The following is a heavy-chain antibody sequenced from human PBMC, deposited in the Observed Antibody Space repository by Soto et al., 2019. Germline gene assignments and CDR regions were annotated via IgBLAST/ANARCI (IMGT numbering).Heavy chain of an antibody. CDR2: IYYSGST. Sequence: SETLSLTCTVSGGSISSYYWSWIRQPPGKGLEWIGYIYYSGSTNYNPSLKSRVTISVDTSKNQFSLKLSSVTAADTAVYYCARGVLAAAGTLVYWGQGTLVTVSS. CDR3: ARGVLAAAGTLVY. J-gene: IGHJ4*02. CDR1: GGSISSYY. V-gene: IGHV4-59*01. D-gene: IGHD6-13*01.